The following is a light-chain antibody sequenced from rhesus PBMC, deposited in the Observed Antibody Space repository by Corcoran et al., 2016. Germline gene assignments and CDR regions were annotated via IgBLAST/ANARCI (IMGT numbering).Light chain of an antibody. J-gene: IGKJ1*01. CDR1: QSISSW. V-gene: IGKV1-22*01. CDR2: QAS. Sequence: DIQMTQSPSSLSASVGDTVTITCRASQSISSWLAWYQQKPGKAPKFLNYQASSLKNGVPSRFRGGGFGTDFTLTISSLQSEDLATYYCQQYYTTPWTFGQGTKVEIK. CDR3: QQYYTTPWT.